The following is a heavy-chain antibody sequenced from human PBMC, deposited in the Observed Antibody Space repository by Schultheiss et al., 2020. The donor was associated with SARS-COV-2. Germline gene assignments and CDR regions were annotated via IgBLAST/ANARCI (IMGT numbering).Heavy chain of an antibody. V-gene: IGHV2-5*02. Sequence: SGPTLVKPTQTLTLTCTFSGFSLSTSGVGVGWIRQPPGKALEWLALIYWDDDKRYSPSLKSRLTITKDTSKNQVVLTMTNMDPVDTATYYCARIARRIAVAGTRNYYYYGMDVWGQGTTVTVSS. CDR1: GFSLSTSGVG. CDR3: ARIARRIAVAGTRNYYYYGMDV. D-gene: IGHD6-19*01. J-gene: IGHJ6*02. CDR2: IYWDDDK.